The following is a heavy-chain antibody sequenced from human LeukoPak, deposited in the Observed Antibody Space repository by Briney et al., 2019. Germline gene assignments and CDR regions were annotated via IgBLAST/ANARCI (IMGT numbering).Heavy chain of an antibody. D-gene: IGHD3-3*01. V-gene: IGHV4-59*08. CDR3: ARLGVSYYYYYGMDV. CDR2: IYYSGST. Sequence: SETLSLTCTASGGSISSYYWSWIRQPPGKGLEWIGYIYYSGSTNYNPSLKSRVTISVDTSKNQFSLKLSSVTAADTAVYYCARLGVSYYYYYGMDVWGQGTTVTVSS. CDR1: GGSISSYY. J-gene: IGHJ6*02.